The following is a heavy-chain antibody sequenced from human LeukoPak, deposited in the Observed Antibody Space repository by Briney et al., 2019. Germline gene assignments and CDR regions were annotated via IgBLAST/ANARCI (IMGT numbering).Heavy chain of an antibody. CDR1: GFTFSSYA. CDR3: ARARGYCSSTSCPEFMDV. D-gene: IGHD2-2*01. V-gene: IGHV3-30*04. Sequence: PGRSLRLSCAAPGFTFSSYAMPWVRQAPGKGLEWVAVISYDGSNKYYADSVKGRFTISRDNSKNTLYLQMNSLRAEDTAVYYCARARGYCSSTSCPEFMDVWGKGTTVTVSS. CDR2: ISYDGSNK. J-gene: IGHJ6*03.